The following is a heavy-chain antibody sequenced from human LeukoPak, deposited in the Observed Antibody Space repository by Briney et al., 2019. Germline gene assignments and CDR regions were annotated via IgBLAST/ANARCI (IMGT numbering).Heavy chain of an antibody. V-gene: IGHV3-30*02. J-gene: IGHJ6*03. Sequence: PGGSLRLSFAASGFTFSSYGIYWVRQAPGKGLEWVAFIRFDGSNKYYGDSVKGRFTISSDNSKNTVSLQMNSLRAEDTAVYYCAKDGLEQWLKYYYYYMDVWGKGTTVTISS. CDR2: IRFDGSNK. CDR3: AKDGLEQWLKYYYYYMDV. CDR1: GFTFSSYG. D-gene: IGHD6-19*01.